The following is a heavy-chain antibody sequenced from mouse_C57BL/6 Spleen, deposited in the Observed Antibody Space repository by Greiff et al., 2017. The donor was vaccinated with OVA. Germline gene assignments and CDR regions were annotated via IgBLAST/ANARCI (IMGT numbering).Heavy chain of an antibody. CDR1: GFTFSDYG. Sequence: VQLKESGGGLVKPGGSLKLSCAASGFTFSDYGMHWVRQAPEKGLEWVAYISSGSSTIYYADTVKGRFTISRDNAKNTLFLQMTSLRSEDTAMYYCAKNDGYYEGFDYWGQGTTLTVSS. D-gene: IGHD2-3*01. CDR3: AKNDGYYEGFDY. V-gene: IGHV5-17*01. CDR2: ISSGSSTI. J-gene: IGHJ2*01.